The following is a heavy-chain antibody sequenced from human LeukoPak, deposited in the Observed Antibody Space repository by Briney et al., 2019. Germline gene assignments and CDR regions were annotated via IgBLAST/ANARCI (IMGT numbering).Heavy chain of an antibody. J-gene: IGHJ4*02. D-gene: IGHD6-13*01. CDR3: AREIGSSSWSTNYYFDY. CDR2: ISAYKGNT. Sequence: ASVKVSCKASGYTFTSYGISWARQAPGQGLEWMGWISAYKGNTNYAQKLQGRVTMTTDTSTSTAYMELRSLRSDDTAVYYCAREIGSSSWSTNYYFDYWGQGTLVTVSS. CDR1: GYTFTSYG. V-gene: IGHV1-18*01.